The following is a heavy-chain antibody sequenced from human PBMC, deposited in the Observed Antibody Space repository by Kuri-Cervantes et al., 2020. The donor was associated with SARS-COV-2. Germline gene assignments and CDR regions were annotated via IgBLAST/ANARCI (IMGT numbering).Heavy chain of an antibody. V-gene: IGHV3-7*03. J-gene: IGHJ5*02. CDR3: ARARGYCTNGVCYLWFDP. CDR2: IKQDGSEK. D-gene: IGHD2-8*01. Sequence: GESLKISCPASGFTFSSYWMSWVRQAPGKGLEWVANIKQDGSEKYYVDSVKGRFTISRDNAKNSLYLQMNSLRAEDTAVNCCARARGYCTNGVCYLWFDPWGQGTLVTVSS. CDR1: GFTFSSYW.